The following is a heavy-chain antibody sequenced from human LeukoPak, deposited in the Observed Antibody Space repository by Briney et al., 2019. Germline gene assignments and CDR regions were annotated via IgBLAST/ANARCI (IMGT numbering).Heavy chain of an antibody. J-gene: IGHJ3*02. V-gene: IGHV1-45*02. CDR2: ITPFNGNT. Sequence: ASVKVSCKASGYTFTYRYLHWVRQAPGQALEWMGWITPFNGNTNYAQKFQDRVTITRDRSMSTAYMELSSLRSEDAAMYYCARGSGWLAADAFDIWSQGTMGTVSS. CDR1: GYTFTYRY. CDR3: ARGSGWLAADAFDI. D-gene: IGHD6-19*01.